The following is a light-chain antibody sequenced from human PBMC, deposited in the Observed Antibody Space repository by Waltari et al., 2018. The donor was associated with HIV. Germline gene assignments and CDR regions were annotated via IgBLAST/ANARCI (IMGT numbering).Light chain of an antibody. Sequence: SSELTQYPAVSVALGQTVRITCQGDNIRYYYVCWYMQKPRQAPVLVMYGKNDRPSGIPDRFSGSSSGNTASLTITGTQAEDEADYYCNSRDSSGNHVGWLFGGGTKLTVL. CDR2: GKN. CDR3: NSRDSSGNHVGWL. CDR1: NIRYYY. J-gene: IGLJ3*02. V-gene: IGLV3-19*01.